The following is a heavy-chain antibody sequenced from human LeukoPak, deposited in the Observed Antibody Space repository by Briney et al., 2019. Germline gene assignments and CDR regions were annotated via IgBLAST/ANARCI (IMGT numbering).Heavy chain of an antibody. CDR1: GFTFSSYG. V-gene: IGHV3-30*18. J-gene: IGHJ3*02. CDR2: ISYDGSNK. CDR3: AKGCPGCIAVAVVKEDAFDI. Sequence: GGSLRLSCAASGFTFSSYGMHWVRQAPGKGLEWVAVISYDGSNKYYADSVKGRFTISRDNSKNTLYLQMNSLGAEDTAVYYCAKGCPGCIAVAVVKEDAFDIWGQGTMVTVSS. D-gene: IGHD6-19*01.